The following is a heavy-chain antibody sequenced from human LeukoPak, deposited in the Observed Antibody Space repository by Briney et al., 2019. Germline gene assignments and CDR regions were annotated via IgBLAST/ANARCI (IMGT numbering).Heavy chain of an antibody. D-gene: IGHD3-3*01. J-gene: IGHJ3*02. CDR3: AKDKRFLEWLDAFDI. Sequence: GGSLRLSCAASGFTFSSYGMHWVRQAPGKGLEWVAFIRYDGSNKYYADSVKGRFTISRGNSKNTLYLQMNSLRAEDTAVYYCAKDKRFLEWLDAFDIWSQGTMVTVSS. CDR1: GFTFSSYG. CDR2: IRYDGSNK. V-gene: IGHV3-30*02.